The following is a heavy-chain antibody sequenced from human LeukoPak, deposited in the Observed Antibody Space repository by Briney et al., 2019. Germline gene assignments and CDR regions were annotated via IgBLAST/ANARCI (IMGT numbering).Heavy chain of an antibody. CDR3: ARAVYCSGGSCYSGPTFDY. CDR2: INPSGGST. D-gene: IGHD2-15*01. Sequence: ASVKVSCKASGYTFTSYYMHWVRQAPEQGLEWMGIINPSGGSTSYAQKFQGRVTMTRDTSTSTVYMELSSLRSEDTAVYYCARAVYCSGGSCYSGPTFDYWGQGTLVTVSS. V-gene: IGHV1-46*01. J-gene: IGHJ4*02. CDR1: GYTFTSYY.